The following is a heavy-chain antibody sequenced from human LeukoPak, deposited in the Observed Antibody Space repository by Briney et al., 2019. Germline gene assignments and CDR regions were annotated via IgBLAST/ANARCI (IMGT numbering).Heavy chain of an antibody. D-gene: IGHD3-22*01. V-gene: IGHV3-7*01. J-gene: IGHJ4*02. Sequence: SGGSLRLSCAASGFTFSSYWMSWVRQAPGKGLEWVANIKQDGSEKYYVDSVKGRFTISRDNAKNSLYLQMNSLRAEDTAVYYCARDLETYDSSGYYYLPNFDYWGQGTLVTVSS. CDR3: ARDLETYDSSGYYYLPNFDY. CDR1: GFTFSSYW. CDR2: IKQDGSEK.